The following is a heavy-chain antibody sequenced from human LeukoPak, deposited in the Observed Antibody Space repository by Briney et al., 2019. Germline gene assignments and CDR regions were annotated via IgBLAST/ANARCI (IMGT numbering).Heavy chain of an antibody. D-gene: IGHD2-21*02. CDR3: ARRAYCGGDCYSGAYYYYGMDV. Sequence: AGGSLRLSCAASGFTFSSYSMNWVRQAPGKGLEWVSAISSSSDYIYYADSVKGRFTISRDNAKNSLYLQMNSLRAEDTAVYYCARRAYCGGDCYSGAYYYYGMDVWGQGTTVTASS. CDR1: GFTFSSYS. V-gene: IGHV3-21*01. J-gene: IGHJ6*02. CDR2: ISSSSDYI.